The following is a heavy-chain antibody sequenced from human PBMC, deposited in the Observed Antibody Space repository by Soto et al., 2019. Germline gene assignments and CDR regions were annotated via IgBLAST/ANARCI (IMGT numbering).Heavy chain of an antibody. J-gene: IGHJ4*02. CDR2: ISAYNGNT. Sequence: ASVKVSCKASGYTFTNYGISWVRQAPGQGLERMGWISAYNGNTNYAQKLQGRVTMTTDTSTSTAYMELRSLRSDDTAVYYCARDPSSYDFWSGYYLYFDYWGQGTLVTVSS. D-gene: IGHD3-3*01. CDR1: GYTFTNYG. CDR3: ARDPSSYDFWSGYYLYFDY. V-gene: IGHV1-18*01.